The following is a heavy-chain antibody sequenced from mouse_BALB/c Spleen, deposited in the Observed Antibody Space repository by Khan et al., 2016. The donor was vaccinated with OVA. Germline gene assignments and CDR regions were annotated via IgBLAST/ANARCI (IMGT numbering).Heavy chain of an antibody. J-gene: IGHJ3*01. D-gene: IGHD3-1*01. V-gene: IGHV1-5*01. Sequence: EVELVESGTVLARPGASVKMSCKASSYSFTSYLIHWVKQRPGQGLEWIGDIYPGNGDTTYNQKFKDKAKLTAGTSANTAYMELSSLTNEDSAVYYCARGGYNSFAYWGQGTLVTVSA. CDR1: SYSFTSYL. CDR2: IYPGNGDT. CDR3: ARGGYNSFAY.